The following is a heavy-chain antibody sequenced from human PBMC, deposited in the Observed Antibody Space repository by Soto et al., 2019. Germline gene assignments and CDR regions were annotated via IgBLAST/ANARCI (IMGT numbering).Heavy chain of an antibody. CDR3: ARFSTYYYDSDI. CDR2: IYYSGST. CDR1: GGSISSYY. J-gene: IGHJ3*02. V-gene: IGHV4-59*08. Sequence: PSETLSLTCTVSGGSISSYYWSWIRQPPGKGLEWIGYIYYSGSTNYNPSLKSRVTISVDTSKNQFSLKLSSVTAADTAVYYCARFSTYYYDSDIWGQGTMVTVSS. D-gene: IGHD3-22*01.